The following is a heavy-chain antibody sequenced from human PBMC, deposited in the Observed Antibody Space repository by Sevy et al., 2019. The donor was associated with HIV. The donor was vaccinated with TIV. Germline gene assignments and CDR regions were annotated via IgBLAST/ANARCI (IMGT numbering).Heavy chain of an antibody. CDR3: ATGREYYEGNSGYFDY. D-gene: IGHD3-3*01. Sequence: ASVKVSCKLSGYTLTQLSMHWVRQAPGKGLEWLGSFDPEDGERIYAQKFQGRFTMTEETSTDTAYMELSSLRSEDTAIYYCATGREYYEGNSGYFDYWSQGTLVTVSS. CDR1: GYTLTQLS. CDR2: FDPEDGER. J-gene: IGHJ4*02. V-gene: IGHV1-24*01.